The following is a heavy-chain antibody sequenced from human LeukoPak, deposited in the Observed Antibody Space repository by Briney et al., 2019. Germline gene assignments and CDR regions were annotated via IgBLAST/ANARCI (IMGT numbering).Heavy chain of an antibody. J-gene: IGHJ4*02. CDR1: GGTFSSYA. Sequence: SVKVSCKASGGTFSSYAISWVRQAPGQGLGWMGGIIPIFGTANYAQKFQGRVTITADESTSTAYMELSSLRSEDTAVYYCARVAGSGSYNGAGFDYWGQGTLVTVSS. D-gene: IGHD3-10*01. V-gene: IGHV1-69*01. CDR2: IIPIFGTA. CDR3: ARVAGSGSYNGAGFDY.